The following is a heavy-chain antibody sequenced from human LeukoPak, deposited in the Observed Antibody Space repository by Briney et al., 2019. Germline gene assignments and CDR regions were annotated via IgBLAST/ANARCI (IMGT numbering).Heavy chain of an antibody. D-gene: IGHD3-3*01. CDR1: GFTFSNYG. Sequence: PGGSRRLSCAASGFTFSNYGMHWVRQAPGKGLEWVAFIRNDASNKYYADSVKGRFTISRDNSKNTLYLQISSLRAEDTPVYYCARATFWSGYQRDSWYMDVWGKGTTVTVSS. J-gene: IGHJ6*03. CDR2: IRNDASNK. CDR3: ARATFWSGYQRDSWYMDV. V-gene: IGHV3-30*02.